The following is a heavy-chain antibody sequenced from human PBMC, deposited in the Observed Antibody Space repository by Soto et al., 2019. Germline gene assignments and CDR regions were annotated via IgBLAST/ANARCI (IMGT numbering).Heavy chain of an antibody. Sequence: GGSLRLSCAASGVTFNRYTMTWVRQAPGKGLEWVAVISYDGSNKYYADSVKGRFTISRDNSKNTLYLQMNSLRAEDTAVYYCAKAPPQYGYYFDNWGQGTLVTVSA. D-gene: IGHD2-2*01. CDR3: AKAPPQYGYYFDN. V-gene: IGHV3-30*18. J-gene: IGHJ4*02. CDR2: ISYDGSNK. CDR1: GVTFNRYT.